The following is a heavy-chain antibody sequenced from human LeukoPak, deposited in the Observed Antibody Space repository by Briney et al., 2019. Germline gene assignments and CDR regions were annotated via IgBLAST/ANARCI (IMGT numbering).Heavy chain of an antibody. CDR3: ARSFDSGSYVFDY. J-gene: IGHJ4*02. CDR2: IYTSGST. V-gene: IGHV4-61*02. CDR1: GGSISSGSYY. D-gene: IGHD1-26*01. Sequence: PSETLSLTCAVSGGSISSGSYYWSWIRQPAGKGLEWIGRIYTSGSTNYNPSLKSRVTISVDTSKNQFSLKLSSVTAADTAVYYCARSFDSGSYVFDYWGQGTLVTVSS.